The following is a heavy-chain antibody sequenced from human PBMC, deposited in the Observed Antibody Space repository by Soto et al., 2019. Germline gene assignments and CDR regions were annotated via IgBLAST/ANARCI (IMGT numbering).Heavy chain of an antibody. D-gene: IGHD3-16*01. CDR1: GYTFTSYG. Sequence: ASVKVSCKASGYTFTSYGISWVRQAPGQGLEWMGWISAYNGNTNYAQKLQGRVTMTTDTSTSTAYMELRSLRSDDTAVYYCARSYDYVWGSYRDRHAFDIWGQGTMVTVSS. V-gene: IGHV1-18*01. CDR2: ISAYNGNT. CDR3: ARSYDYVWGSYRDRHAFDI. J-gene: IGHJ3*02.